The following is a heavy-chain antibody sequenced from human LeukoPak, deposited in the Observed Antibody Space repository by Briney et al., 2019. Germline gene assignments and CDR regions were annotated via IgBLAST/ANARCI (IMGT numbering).Heavy chain of an antibody. V-gene: IGHV4-30-4*08. D-gene: IGHD3-9*01. CDR2: IYYSGST. J-gene: IGHJ3*02. CDR1: GGSISSGGYY. Sequence: PSQTLSLTCTVSGGSISSGGYYWSWIRQHPGKGLEWIGYIYYSGSTYYNPSLKSRVTISVDTSKNQFSLKLSSVTAADTAVYYCARVGDYDILTGYGAFDIWGQGTMVTVSS. CDR3: ARVGDYDILTGYGAFDI.